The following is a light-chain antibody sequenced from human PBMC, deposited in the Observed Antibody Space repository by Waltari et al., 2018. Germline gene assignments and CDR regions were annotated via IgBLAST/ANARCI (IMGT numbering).Light chain of an antibody. Sequence: DIQMTQSPSSVSASVGDRVTITCRASQGISSWLAWYQQKPGQPPKLLIYWASIRESGVPDRFSGSGSGTDFTLTISSLQTEDVAVYYCHQYYDTPWTFGQGTKVEIK. J-gene: IGKJ1*01. CDR2: WAS. CDR1: QGISSW. CDR3: HQYYDTPWT. V-gene: IGKV1-12*01.